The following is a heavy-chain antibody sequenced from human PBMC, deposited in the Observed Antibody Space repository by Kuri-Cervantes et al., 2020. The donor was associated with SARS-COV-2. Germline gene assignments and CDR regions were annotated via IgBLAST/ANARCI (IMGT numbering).Heavy chain of an antibody. CDR3: ASRYCSGGSCYGGPYYFDY. Sequence: ESLKISCAVYGGSFSGYYWSWIRQPPGKGLEWIGEINHSGSTNYNPSLKSRVTISVDTSKNQFSLKLNSVTAADTAVYYCASRYCSGGSCYGGPYYFDYWGQGTLVTVSS. D-gene: IGHD2-15*01. J-gene: IGHJ4*02. CDR2: INHSGST. V-gene: IGHV4-34*01. CDR1: GGSFSGYY.